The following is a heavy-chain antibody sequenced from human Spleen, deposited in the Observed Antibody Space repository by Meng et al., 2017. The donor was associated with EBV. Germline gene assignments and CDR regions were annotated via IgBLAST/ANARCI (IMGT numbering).Heavy chain of an antibody. D-gene: IGHD3-10*01. V-gene: IGHV1-46*01. CDR2: INPNGGLT. Sequence: QVQLVQSGAGVRDPGASVKVSCKASGFTFVSYFMHWVRQAPGQGLEWMGIINPNGGLTAYAQKFQGRVTLTRDTSTSTVYLELSSLRSEDTAFYYCARGREFRGVFDYWGQGSLVTVSS. CDR3: ARGREFRGVFDY. CDR1: GFTFVSYF. J-gene: IGHJ4*02.